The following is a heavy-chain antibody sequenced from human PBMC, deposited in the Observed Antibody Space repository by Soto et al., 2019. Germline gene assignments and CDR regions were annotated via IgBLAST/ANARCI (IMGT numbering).Heavy chain of an antibody. CDR2: IYYSGST. Sequence: SETLSLTCTVSGGSISSYYWSWIRQPPGKGLEWIGYIYYSGSTNYNPSLQSRVTISVDTPKNQFSLKMSSVTAADTAVYYCARLATRYYFDYWGQGTLVTVSS. V-gene: IGHV4-59*01. D-gene: IGHD1-1*01. CDR1: GGSISSYY. J-gene: IGHJ4*02. CDR3: ARLATRYYFDY.